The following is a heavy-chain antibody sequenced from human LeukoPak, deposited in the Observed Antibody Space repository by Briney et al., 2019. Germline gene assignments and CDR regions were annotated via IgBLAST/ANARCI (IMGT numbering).Heavy chain of an antibody. CDR3: ARGKVGTDFDY. Sequence: SETLSLTCAVSGGSISSSNWWSWVRQPPGKGLEWIGRIYTRGSINYNPSLKSRVTMSVDTSKNRFSLNLSSVTAADTAVYYCARGKVGTDFDYWGQGTLVTVSS. J-gene: IGHJ4*02. D-gene: IGHD1-1*01. V-gene: IGHV4-4*02. CDR2: IYTRGSI. CDR1: GGSISSSNW.